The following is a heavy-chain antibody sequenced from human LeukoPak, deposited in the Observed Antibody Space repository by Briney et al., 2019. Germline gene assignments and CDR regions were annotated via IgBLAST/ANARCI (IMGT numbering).Heavy chain of an antibody. CDR2: INHSGST. Sequence: KPSETLSLTCAVYGGSCSGFYWGWIRQPPGKGREWMEEINHSGSTNYNPALKSRVPISVDTSKNQFPLKLSSVTAADTAVYYCARGNIAARRWDYWGQGTLVTISS. CDR1: GGSCSGFY. CDR3: ARGNIAARRWDY. J-gene: IGHJ4*02. D-gene: IGHD6-6*01. V-gene: IGHV4-34*01.